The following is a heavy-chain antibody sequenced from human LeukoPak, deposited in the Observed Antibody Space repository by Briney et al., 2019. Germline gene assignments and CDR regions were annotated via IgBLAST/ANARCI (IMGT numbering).Heavy chain of an antibody. Sequence: GGSLRLSCEASGFTFSSYWMSWVRQAPGRGLEWVANIKQDGSEKYYVDSVKGRFTISRDNAKNSLYLQMNSLRVEDTAVYYCARDLRGEYSGGPLGYWGQGTLVTVSS. J-gene: IGHJ4*02. D-gene: IGHD1-26*01. CDR3: ARDLRGEYSGGPLGY. V-gene: IGHV3-7*01. CDR1: GFTFSSYW. CDR2: IKQDGSEK.